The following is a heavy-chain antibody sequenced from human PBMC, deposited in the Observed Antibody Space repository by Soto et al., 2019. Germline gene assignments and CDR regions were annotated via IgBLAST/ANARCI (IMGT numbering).Heavy chain of an antibody. CDR1: GYTFTSYG. CDR3: ARDQSYSTDYYYYGMDV. CDR2: INPNSGGT. V-gene: IGHV1-2*04. D-gene: IGHD6-13*01. J-gene: IGHJ6*02. Sequence: SSVKVSCKASGYTFTSYGISWVRQAPGQGLEWMGWINPNSGGTNYAQKFQGWVTMTRDTSISTAYMELSRLRSDDTAVYYCARDQSYSTDYYYYGMDVWGQGTTVTVSS.